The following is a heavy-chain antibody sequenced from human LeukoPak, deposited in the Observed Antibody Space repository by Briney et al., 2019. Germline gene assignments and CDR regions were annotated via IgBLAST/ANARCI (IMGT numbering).Heavy chain of an antibody. V-gene: IGHV1-18*01. Sequence: GASVKVSCKASGYTFASYGISWVRQAPGQGLEWMGWISAYNDDTRYAQHLQGRVTLTTGTSTGTAYMELRSLTSDDTALYYCARDTALIITPGGPDYWGQGTLVTVSS. J-gene: IGHJ4*02. CDR3: ARDTALIITPGGPDY. CDR2: ISAYNDDT. CDR1: GYTFASYG. D-gene: IGHD3-10*01.